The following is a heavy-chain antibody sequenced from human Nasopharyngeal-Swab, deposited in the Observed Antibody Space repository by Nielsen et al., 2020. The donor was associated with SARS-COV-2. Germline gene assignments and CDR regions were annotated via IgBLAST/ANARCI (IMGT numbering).Heavy chain of an antibody. V-gene: IGHV3-11*06. Sequence: GGSLRLSCAASGFTFSDYYMSWFRQAPGKGLEWVSYISGRPYRASNYYTNYVDSVRGRFTISRDNAKNSLYLEMNNLRAEDMAVYYCARPDCGGDCFSPSYIDSWGQGTLVTVSS. J-gene: IGHJ4*02. CDR2: ISGRPYRASNYYT. CDR3: ARPDCGGDCFSPSYIDS. D-gene: IGHD2-21*02. CDR1: GFTFSDYY.